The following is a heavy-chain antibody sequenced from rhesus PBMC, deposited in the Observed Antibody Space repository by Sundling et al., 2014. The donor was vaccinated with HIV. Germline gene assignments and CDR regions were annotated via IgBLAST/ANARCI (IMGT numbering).Heavy chain of an antibody. V-gene: IGHV3-134*01. CDR3: VRAEDCSRSGCHVFGYFEF. Sequence: EVQLVESGGGLVQPGGFLRLSCAASGFTFDDYGMSWVRQAPGKGLEWISGISWNSGIKYYADSVKGRFSISRDNAENSVSLLMESLRPEDTAVYYCVRAEDCSRSGCHVFGYFEFWGQGALVTVSS. D-gene: IGHD2-15*01. CDR2: ISWNSGIK. CDR1: GFTFDDYG. J-gene: IGHJ1*01.